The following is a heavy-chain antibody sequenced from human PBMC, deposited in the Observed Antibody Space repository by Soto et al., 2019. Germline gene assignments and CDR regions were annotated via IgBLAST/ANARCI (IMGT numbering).Heavy chain of an antibody. CDR1: GFTFSSYA. Sequence: EVQLVESGGGLVQPGGSLRLSCAASGFTFSSYAMIWVRQAPGKGLEWVSAISGSGGSTYYADSVKGRFTISRDNSKNPQNMQMSSLRAEVTDGYYSASSASVYIVGATSHWGQGTLVTVSS. J-gene: IGHJ4*02. V-gene: IGHV3-23*04. CDR3: ASSASVYIVGATSH. CDR2: ISGSGGST. D-gene: IGHD1-26*01.